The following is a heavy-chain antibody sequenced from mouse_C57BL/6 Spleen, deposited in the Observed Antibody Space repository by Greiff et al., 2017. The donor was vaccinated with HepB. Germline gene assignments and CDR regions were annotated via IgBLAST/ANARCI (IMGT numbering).Heavy chain of an antibody. V-gene: IGHV1-47*01. CDR1: GYTFTTYP. CDR2: FHPYNDDT. J-gene: IGHJ4*01. D-gene: IGHD2-4*01. Sequence: QVQLQQSGAELVKPGASVKMSCKASGYTFTTYPIEWMKQNHGKSLEWIGNFHPYNDDTKYNEKFKGKATLTVEKSSSTVYLGLSRLTSDDSAVYYCAIIYYDYSSYYAMDYWGQGTSVTVSS. CDR3: AIIYYDYSSYYAMDY.